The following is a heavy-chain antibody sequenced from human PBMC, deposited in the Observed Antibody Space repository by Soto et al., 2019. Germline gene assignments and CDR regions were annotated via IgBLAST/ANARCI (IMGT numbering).Heavy chain of an antibody. D-gene: IGHD3-3*02. J-gene: IGHJ4*02. Sequence: QVQLVQSGAEVKKPGASVKVSCKGSGFTFSNYGFNWVRQAPGQGLEWVGWVSAYNGYTKSAQNFQDRLIMTTDTTTNTAYMELRGLIPDDTALYDCARVTSIAVREGPWGQGTLVTVSS. V-gene: IGHV1-18*01. CDR1: GFTFSNYG. CDR3: ARVTSIAVREGP. CDR2: VSAYNGYT.